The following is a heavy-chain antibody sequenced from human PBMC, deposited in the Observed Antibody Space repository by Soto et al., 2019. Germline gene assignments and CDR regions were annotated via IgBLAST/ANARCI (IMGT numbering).Heavy chain of an antibody. D-gene: IGHD3-9*01. J-gene: IGHJ4*02. Sequence: ASETLSLTCTISGGSISVYYWSWIRQSPRQGLEWIGYVYDNGRPYYSPSLKSRVTISADTSKNQISLKLTSATAADTAVYYCARGVGSSPPRYWGRGTRVTVSS. CDR3: ARGVGSSPPRY. V-gene: IGHV4-59*01. CDR1: GGSISVYY. CDR2: VYDNGRP.